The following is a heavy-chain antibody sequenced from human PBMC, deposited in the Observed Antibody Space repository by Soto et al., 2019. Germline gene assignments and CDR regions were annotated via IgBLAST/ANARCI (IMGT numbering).Heavy chain of an antibody. CDR3: ARDAGVVVVPAAHYYGMDV. Sequence: QVQLVQSGAEVKKPGSSVKVSCKASGGTFSSYAISWVRQAPGQGLEWMGGMIPIFGTANYAQKFQGRVTITADESTSTAYMELSSLRSEDTAVYYCARDAGVVVVPAAHYYGMDVWGQGTTVTVSS. CDR2: MIPIFGTA. D-gene: IGHD2-2*01. CDR1: GGTFSSYA. J-gene: IGHJ6*02. V-gene: IGHV1-69*01.